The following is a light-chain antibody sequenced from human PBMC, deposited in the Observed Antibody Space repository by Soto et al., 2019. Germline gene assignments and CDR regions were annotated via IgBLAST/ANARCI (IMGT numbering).Light chain of an antibody. V-gene: IGKV1-5*03. CDR2: KAS. CDR1: QSISSW. Sequence: DIQRTQSPSTLSASVGDRVTITCRASQSISSWLAWYQHKPAKAPKLLIHKASSLESGVPSRFSGSGSGTEFTLSISSLQPDDFATYYCQQYYSYWTFGQGTKVEI. CDR3: QQYYSYWT. J-gene: IGKJ1*01.